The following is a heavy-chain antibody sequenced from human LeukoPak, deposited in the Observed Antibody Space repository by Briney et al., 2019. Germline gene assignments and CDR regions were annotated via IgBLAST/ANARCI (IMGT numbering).Heavy chain of an antibody. Sequence: GGSLRLSCAASGFTFSSYWMHWVRQAPGKGLVWVSRINSDGGSISHADSVKGRFTISRDNAKNTLYMQMSSLRAEDTAVYYCARDRGGGYDSYYYYGMDVWGKGTTVTVSS. CDR2: INSDGGSI. CDR1: GFTFSSYW. J-gene: IGHJ6*04. D-gene: IGHD5-12*01. V-gene: IGHV3-74*01. CDR3: ARDRGGGYDSYYYYGMDV.